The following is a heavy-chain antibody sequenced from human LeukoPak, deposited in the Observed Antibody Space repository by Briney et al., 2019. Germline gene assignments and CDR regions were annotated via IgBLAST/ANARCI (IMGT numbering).Heavy chain of an antibody. CDR2: ISYDGSNK. J-gene: IGHJ4*02. CDR3: ARGGSSGWYDIDY. CDR1: GFTFSSYA. V-gene: IGHV3-30-3*01. Sequence: GGSLRLSCAASGFTFSSYAMHWVRQAPGKGLEWVAVISYDGSNKYYADSVKGRLTITRDNSKNTLYLQMNSLRAEDTAVYCCARGGSSGWYDIDYWGQGTLVTVSS. D-gene: IGHD6-19*01.